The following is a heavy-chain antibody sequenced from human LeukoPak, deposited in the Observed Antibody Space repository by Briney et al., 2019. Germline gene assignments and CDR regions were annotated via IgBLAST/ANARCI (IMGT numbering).Heavy chain of an antibody. CDR3: TREAPYSSGRWY. CDR2: IRSKANSYAT. V-gene: IGHV3-73*01. Sequence: GGSLRLSCAASGFTFSGSAMHWVRQASGKGLEWVGRIRSKANSYATAYAASVKGRFTISRDDSKNTAYLQMNSLKTEDTAVYYCTREAPYSSGRWYWGRGTLVTVSS. J-gene: IGHJ4*02. D-gene: IGHD6-19*01. CDR1: GFTFSGSA.